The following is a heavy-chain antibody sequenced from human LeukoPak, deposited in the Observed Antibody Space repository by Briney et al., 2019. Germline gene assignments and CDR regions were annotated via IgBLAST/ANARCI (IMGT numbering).Heavy chain of an antibody. CDR2: ISGSGDST. V-gene: IGHV3-23*01. CDR1: GLTFSSYT. CDR3: AKDQTPYY. Sequence: GGSLRLSCAASGLTFSSYTMTWVRQAPGKGLEWVSGISGSGDSTYYADSVKGRFTISRDNSKNTLYLQMNSLRAEDTAVYYCAKDQTPYYWGQGTLVTVSS. J-gene: IGHJ4*02.